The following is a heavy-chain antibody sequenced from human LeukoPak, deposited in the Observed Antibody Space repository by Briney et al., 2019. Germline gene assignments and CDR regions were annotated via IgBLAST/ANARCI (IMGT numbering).Heavy chain of an antibody. CDR3: ARPVAVAGWFDP. CDR2: INHSGST. J-gene: IGHJ5*02. CDR1: GGSFSGYY. D-gene: IGHD6-19*01. V-gene: IGHV4-34*01. Sequence: SETLSLTCAVYGGSFSGYYWSWIRQPPGKGLEWIGEINHSGSTNYNPSLKSRVTISVDTSKNQFSLKLSSVTAADTAVYYCARPVAVAGWFDPWGQGTLVTVSS.